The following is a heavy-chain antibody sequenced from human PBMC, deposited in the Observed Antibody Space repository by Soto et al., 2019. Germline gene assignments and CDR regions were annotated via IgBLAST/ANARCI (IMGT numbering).Heavy chain of an antibody. CDR2: ISYDGSNK. CDR3: AGAQSLDY. Sequence: GGSLRLSCAASGFTFSSYAMHWVRQAPGKGLEWMGVISYDGSNKYYADSVKGRFSISRDNSKNTLYLQMNSLIAEDTAVCYCAGAQSLDYWGQGSLVT. CDR1: GFTFSSYA. J-gene: IGHJ4*02. V-gene: IGHV3-30*04.